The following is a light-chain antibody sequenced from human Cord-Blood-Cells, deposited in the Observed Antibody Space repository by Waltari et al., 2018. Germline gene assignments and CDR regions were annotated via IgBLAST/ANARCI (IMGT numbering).Light chain of an antibody. V-gene: IGKV3-15*01. J-gene: IGKJ4*01. Sequence: ELVMTQSPATLSVSPGERATLSCRASQSVSSNLAWYQQKPGQAPRLLSYGASTRATGIPARFSGSGSGTEFTLTISSLQSEDFAVYYCQQYNNWPLTFGGGTKVEIK. CDR1: QSVSSN. CDR2: GAS. CDR3: QQYNNWPLT.